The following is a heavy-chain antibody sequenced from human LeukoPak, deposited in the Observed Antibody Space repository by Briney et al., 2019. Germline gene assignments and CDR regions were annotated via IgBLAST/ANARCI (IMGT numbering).Heavy chain of an antibody. CDR2: IYYSGST. V-gene: IGHV4-39*07. CDR3: ARERHYYDSSGYRFVVAFDI. J-gene: IGHJ3*02. CDR1: GGSISSSSYY. Sequence: PSETLSLTCTVSGGSISSSSYYWGWIRQPPGKGLEWIGSIYYSGSTYYNPSLKSRVTISVDTSKNQFSPKLRSVTAADTAVYYCARERHYYDSSGYRFVVAFDIWGQGTMVTVSS. D-gene: IGHD3-22*01.